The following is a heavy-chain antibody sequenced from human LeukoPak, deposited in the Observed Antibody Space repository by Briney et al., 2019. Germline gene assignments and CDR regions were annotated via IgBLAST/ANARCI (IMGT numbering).Heavy chain of an antibody. D-gene: IGHD3-22*01. CDR2: INPGNGNT. Sequence: GASVKVSCKASGFTFTSYAMHWVRQAPGQRLEWMGWINPGNGNTKYSQKFQGRVTITRDTSASTAYMELSSLRSEDTAVYYCARVEGGYYDSSGYYYSEYNWFDPWGQGTLVTVSS. J-gene: IGHJ5*02. CDR1: GFTFTSYA. CDR3: ARVEGGYYDSSGYYYSEYNWFDP. V-gene: IGHV1-3*01.